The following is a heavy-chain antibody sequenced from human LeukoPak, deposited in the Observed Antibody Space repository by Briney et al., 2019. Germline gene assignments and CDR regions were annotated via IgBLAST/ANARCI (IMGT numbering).Heavy chain of an antibody. D-gene: IGHD6-13*01. V-gene: IGHV1-69*06. CDR3: ARADIERAAFRY. CDR1: GGTFSSYA. CDR2: IIPIFGTA. Sequence: ASVKVSCKASGGTFSSYAISWVRQAPGQGLEWMGGIIPIFGTANYAQKFQGRVTITADKSTSTAYMELSSLRSEDAAVYYCARADIERAAFRYWGQGTLVTVSS. J-gene: IGHJ4*02.